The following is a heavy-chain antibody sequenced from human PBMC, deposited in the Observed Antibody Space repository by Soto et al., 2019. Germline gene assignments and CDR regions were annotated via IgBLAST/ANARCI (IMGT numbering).Heavy chain of an antibody. D-gene: IGHD3-9*01. CDR3: ARGLGYYDILTGYSYYYGMDV. J-gene: IGHJ6*02. CDR1: GYTFTSYG. CDR2: ISAYNGNT. V-gene: IGHV1-18*01. Sequence: QVQLVQSGAEVKKPGASVKVSCKASGYTFTSYGISCVRQAPGQGLEWMGWISAYNGNTNYAQKLQGRVTMTTDTSTSTAYMELRSLRSDDTAVYYCARGLGYYDILTGYSYYYGMDVWGQGTTVTVSS.